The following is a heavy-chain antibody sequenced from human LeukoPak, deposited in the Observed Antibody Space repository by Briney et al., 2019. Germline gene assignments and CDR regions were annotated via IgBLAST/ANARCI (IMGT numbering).Heavy chain of an antibody. J-gene: IGHJ1*01. V-gene: IGHV3-7*01. CDR1: GFTFNRWC. Sequence: GGSLRLSCVVSGFTFNRWCMNWVRQAPGKGLEWVAHINPDGRDTYYVDSVKGRFTISRDNAQNSMYLQMNSLRVEDTAVHYCTSWGDTTAEYFQRWGQGTLVTVSS. D-gene: IGHD2-21*02. CDR2: INPDGRDT. CDR3: TSWGDTTAEYFQR.